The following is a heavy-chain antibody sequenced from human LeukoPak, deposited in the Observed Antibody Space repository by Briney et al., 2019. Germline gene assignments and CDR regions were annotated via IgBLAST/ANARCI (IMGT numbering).Heavy chain of an antibody. CDR1: GYTFTSYG. CDR2: ISAYNGNT. CDR3: ARDGFYYGSGGTFDY. V-gene: IGHV1-18*01. D-gene: IGHD3-10*01. J-gene: IGHJ4*02. Sequence: ASVKVSCKASGYTFTSYGISWVRQALGQGLEWMGWISAYNGNTNYAQKLQGRVTMTTDTSTSTAYMELRSLRSDDTAVYYCARDGFYYGSGGTFDYWGQGTLVTVSS.